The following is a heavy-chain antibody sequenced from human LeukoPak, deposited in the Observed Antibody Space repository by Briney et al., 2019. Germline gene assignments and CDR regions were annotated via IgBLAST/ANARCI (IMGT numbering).Heavy chain of an antibody. Sequence: SETLSLTCTVSGVSISSYYWSWIRQPPGKGLEWIGYIYYSGSTNYNPSLKSRVTISVDTSKNQFSLKLSSVTAADTALYYCARVMTTVTTPYWYFDLWGRGTLVTVSS. J-gene: IGHJ2*01. D-gene: IGHD4-17*01. CDR1: GVSISSYY. CDR3: ARVMTTVTTPYWYFDL. V-gene: IGHV4-59*12. CDR2: IYYSGST.